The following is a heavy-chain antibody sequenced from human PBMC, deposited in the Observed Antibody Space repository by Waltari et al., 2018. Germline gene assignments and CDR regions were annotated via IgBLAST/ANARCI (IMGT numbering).Heavy chain of an antibody. Sequence: EVQLVQSGAEVKKPGESLKISCKGSGYSFTNYSIGWVRQMSGKGLEWMGIIYPGDSDITYSPSFQGQVTISADKSISTAYLQWSSLKASDTAIYYCAKLNDSNAYYRGFDYWGQGTLVTVSS. J-gene: IGHJ4*02. CDR2: IYPGDSDI. CDR1: GYSFTNYS. D-gene: IGHD3-22*01. CDR3: AKLNDSNAYYRGFDY. V-gene: IGHV5-51*03.